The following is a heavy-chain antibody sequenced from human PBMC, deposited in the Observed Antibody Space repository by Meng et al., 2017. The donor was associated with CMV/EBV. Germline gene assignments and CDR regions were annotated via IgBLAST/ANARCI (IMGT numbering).Heavy chain of an antibody. V-gene: IGHV4-39*01. CDR3: ARLQERGLLWFGELSGWFDP. Sequence: GSLRLSCTVSGCSISSSSYYWGWIRQPPGKGLEWIGSIYYSGSTYYNPSLKSRVTISVDTSKNQFSLKLSSVTAADTAVYYCARLQERGLLWFGELSGWFDPWGQGTLVTVSS. D-gene: IGHD3-10*01. CDR1: GCSISSSSYY. CDR2: IYYSGST. J-gene: IGHJ5*02.